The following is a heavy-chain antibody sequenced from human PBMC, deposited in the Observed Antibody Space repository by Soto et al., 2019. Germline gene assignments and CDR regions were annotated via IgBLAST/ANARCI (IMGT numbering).Heavy chain of an antibody. CDR3: AKDDPKTKRGYSGYAIVQSFDY. J-gene: IGHJ4*02. V-gene: IGHV3-23*01. CDR1: GFTFSSYA. CDR2: ISGSGGST. D-gene: IGHD5-12*01. Sequence: GGSLRLSCAASGFTFSSYAMSWVRQAPGKGLEWVSAISGSGGSTYYADSVKGRFTISGDNSKNTLYLQMNSLRAEDTAVYYCAKDDPKTKRGYSGYAIVQSFDYWGQGTLVTVSS.